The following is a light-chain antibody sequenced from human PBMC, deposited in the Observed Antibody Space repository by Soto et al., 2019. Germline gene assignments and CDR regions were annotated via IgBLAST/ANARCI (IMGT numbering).Light chain of an antibody. J-gene: IGKJ1*01. CDR1: QGGSRW. CDR3: QQYGDFPAT. V-gene: IGKV1D-16*01. Sequence: DIHMTQSPSSLAASVGDRATITCRASQGGSRWLAWYQQKPGKAPKSLIYAASTLQSGVPSRFSGSGSGTDFTLTISNLQPEDLASYYCQQYGDFPATVGQGTKVDSK. CDR2: AAS.